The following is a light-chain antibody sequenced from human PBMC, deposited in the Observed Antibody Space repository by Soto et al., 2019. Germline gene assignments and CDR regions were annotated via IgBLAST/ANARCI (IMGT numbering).Light chain of an antibody. J-gene: IGKJ1*01. CDR2: AAS. Sequence: DIQMTQSRSSLSASVGDIVTITFRASQNINTYLNWYQQKPGKAPKLLIYAASALRSGVPSRFSGSGSGTDFTLTISSLQPEDCATYYCQLSHSTPLMFGQGTKV. V-gene: IGKV1-39*01. CDR3: QLSHSTPLM. CDR1: QNINTY.